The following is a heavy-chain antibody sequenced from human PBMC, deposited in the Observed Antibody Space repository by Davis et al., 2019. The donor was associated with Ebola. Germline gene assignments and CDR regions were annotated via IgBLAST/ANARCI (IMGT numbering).Heavy chain of an antibody. Sequence: GGSLRLSCAASGFTFSSYGMHWVRQAPGKGLDWVAVISSDGSTKYYADSVKGRFTVSRDNSKNTLYLQMNSLRAEDTAVYYCAKAPRSVVTPNYFDYWGQGTLVTVSS. CDR2: ISSDGSTK. D-gene: IGHD4-23*01. J-gene: IGHJ4*02. V-gene: IGHV3-33*05. CDR3: AKAPRSVVTPNYFDY. CDR1: GFTFSSYG.